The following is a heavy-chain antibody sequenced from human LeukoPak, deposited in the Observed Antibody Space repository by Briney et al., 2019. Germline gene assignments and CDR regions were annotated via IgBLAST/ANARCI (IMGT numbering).Heavy chain of an antibody. D-gene: IGHD5-18*01. CDR2: INPNSGGT. Sequence: ASVKVSCKASGYTFTGYYMHWVRQAPGQGLEWMGWINPNSGGTNHAQKFQGRVTMTRDTSTSTVYMELSSLRSEDTAVYYCAREVGPRQLHLWGSAFDYWGQGTLVTVSS. V-gene: IGHV1-2*02. CDR3: AREVGPRQLHLWGSAFDY. CDR1: GYTFTGYY. J-gene: IGHJ4*02.